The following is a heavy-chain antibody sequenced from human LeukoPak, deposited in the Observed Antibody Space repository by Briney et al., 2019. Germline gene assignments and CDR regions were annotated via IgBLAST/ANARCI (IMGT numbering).Heavy chain of an antibody. CDR2: FDPEDGET. J-gene: IGHJ4*02. V-gene: IGHV1-24*01. Sequence: ASVKLSCTFSGYTLTVLSMHWVRQAPGKGLGWVGGFDPEDGETIYAQKFQGRVTMTEDTSTDTAYMELSSLRSEDTAVYYCATYWLAEWFGELLVAFDYWGQGTLVTVSS. D-gene: IGHD3-10*01. CDR3: ATYWLAEWFGELLVAFDY. CDR1: GYTLTVLS.